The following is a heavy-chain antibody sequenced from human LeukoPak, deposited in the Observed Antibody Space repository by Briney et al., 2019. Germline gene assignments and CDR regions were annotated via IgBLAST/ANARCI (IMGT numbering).Heavy chain of an antibody. V-gene: IGHV4-59*01. CDR1: GGSISSYY. Sequence: PSETLSLTCTVSGGSISSYYWSWIRQPPGKGLEWIGYIYYSGSTNYNPSLKSRVTISVDTSKNQFSLKLSSVTAADTAVYYCARVSGATITFWGQGTLVTVSP. D-gene: IGHD5-24*01. CDR3: ARVSGATITF. J-gene: IGHJ4*02. CDR2: IYYSGST.